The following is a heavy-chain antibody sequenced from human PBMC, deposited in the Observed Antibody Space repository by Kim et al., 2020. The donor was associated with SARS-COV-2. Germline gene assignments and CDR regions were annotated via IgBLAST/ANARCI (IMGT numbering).Heavy chain of an antibody. CDR2: IDPSDSYT. J-gene: IGHJ5*02. Sequence: GESLKISCKGSGYSFTSYWISWVRQMPGKGLEWMGRIDPSDSYTNYSPSFQGHVTISADKSISTAYLQWSSLKASDTAMYYCARHLSIAAAGHNWFDPWGQGTLVTVSS. CDR3: ARHLSIAAAGHNWFDP. V-gene: IGHV5-10-1*01. CDR1: GYSFTSYW. D-gene: IGHD6-13*01.